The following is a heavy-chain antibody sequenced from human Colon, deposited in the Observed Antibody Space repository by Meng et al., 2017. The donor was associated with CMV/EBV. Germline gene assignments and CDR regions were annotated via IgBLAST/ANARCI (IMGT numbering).Heavy chain of an antibody. D-gene: IGHD5-24*01. CDR3: ARGELSFRG. V-gene: IGHV4-59*01. J-gene: IGHJ4*02. Sequence: SETLSLTCTVSGGSISSYYWSWIRQSPGKGLEWIASMYYRGTSNYNPSLKSRVTISAGTSKNHFSLNLTSVTAADTAVYYCARGELSFRGWGQGTLVTVSS. CDR1: GGSISSYY. CDR2: MYYRGTS.